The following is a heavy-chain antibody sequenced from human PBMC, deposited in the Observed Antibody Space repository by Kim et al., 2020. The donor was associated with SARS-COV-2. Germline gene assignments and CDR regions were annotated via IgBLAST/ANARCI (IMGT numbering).Heavy chain of an antibody. CDR1: GGSFSGYY. V-gene: IGHV4-34*01. CDR2: INHSGST. Sequence: SETLSLTCAVYGGSFSGYYWSWIRQPPGKGLEWIGEINHSGSTNYNPSLKSRVTISVDTSKNQFSLKLSSVTAADTAVYYCARGLSGGVVRTPPYMDVWG. D-gene: IGHD2-2*01. CDR3: ARGLSGGVVRTPPYMDV. J-gene: IGHJ6*03.